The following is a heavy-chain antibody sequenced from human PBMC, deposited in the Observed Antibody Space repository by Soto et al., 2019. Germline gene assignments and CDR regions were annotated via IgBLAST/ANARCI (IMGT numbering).Heavy chain of an antibody. CDR1: GDSISSSSYY. CDR2: IYYSGTT. CDR3: AKSGPYDILTYWYFDL. Sequence: SETLSLTCIVSGDSISSSSYYWVWIRQPPGKGLEWIGSIYYSGTTYYNPSLESRVTISIDTSKNQFSLKVSSLTAADTAVYYCAKSGPYDILTYWYFDLWGRGTLVTVSS. D-gene: IGHD3-9*01. V-gene: IGHV4-39*01. J-gene: IGHJ2*01.